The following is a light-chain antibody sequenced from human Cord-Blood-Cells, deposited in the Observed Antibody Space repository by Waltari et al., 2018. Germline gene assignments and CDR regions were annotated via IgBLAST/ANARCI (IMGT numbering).Light chain of an antibody. J-gene: IGLJ1*01. Sequence: QSALTQPRSVSGSPGQSVTISSTGTSSDVGGYKYVCWYQQHPGKAPKLMIYDVSKRPSGVPDRSSGSKSGNTASLTISGLQAEDEADYYCCSYAGSYTYVFGTGTKVIVL. CDR2: DVS. CDR1: SSDVGGYKY. CDR3: CSYAGSYTYV. V-gene: IGLV2-11*01.